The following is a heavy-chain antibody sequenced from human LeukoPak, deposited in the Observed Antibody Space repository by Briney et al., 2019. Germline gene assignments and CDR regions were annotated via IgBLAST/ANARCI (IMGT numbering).Heavy chain of an antibody. D-gene: IGHD1-26*01. CDR3: ARGVNSGYFDY. Sequence: SETLSLTCTVSGGSISSSSYYWSWIRQPPGKGLEWIGYIYYSGSTNYNPSLKSRVTISVDTSKNQFSLKLSSVTAADTAVYYCARGVNSGYFDYCGQGTLVTVSS. V-gene: IGHV4-61*01. CDR2: IYYSGST. J-gene: IGHJ4*02. CDR1: GGSISSSSYY.